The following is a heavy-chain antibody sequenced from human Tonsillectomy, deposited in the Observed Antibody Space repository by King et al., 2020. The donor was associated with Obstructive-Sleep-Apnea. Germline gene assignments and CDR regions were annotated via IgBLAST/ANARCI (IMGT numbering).Heavy chain of an antibody. Sequence: VQLVESGGGLVQPGGSLRLSCAASGFTFSSYSMNWVRQAPGKGLEWVSYFSVGDSTIYYADSVKGRFTTSRDSVKNSLYLQMNSLRAGDTAVYYCARDRGDVLTGYNMQDYYYGMDVWGQGTTVTVSS. J-gene: IGHJ6*02. D-gene: IGHD3-9*01. CDR3: ARDRGDVLTGYNMQDYYYGMDV. CDR2: FSVGDSTI. CDR1: GFTFSSYS. V-gene: IGHV3-48*01.